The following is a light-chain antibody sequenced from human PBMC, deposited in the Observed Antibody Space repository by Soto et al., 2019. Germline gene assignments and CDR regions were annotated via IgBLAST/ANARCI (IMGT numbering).Light chain of an antibody. CDR1: SSDVGVYNF. J-gene: IGLJ2*01. Sequence: QSALTQPASVSGSPGQSITISCTGTSSDVGVYNFVSCYQQQPAKATKLLIYDVSYRPSGVSDRFSGSKSGNTASLTISGFLPGDEAAYYCCSSTGCSTVLFGGGTKLTVL. V-gene: IGLV2-14*01. CDR3: CSSTGCSTVL. CDR2: DVS.